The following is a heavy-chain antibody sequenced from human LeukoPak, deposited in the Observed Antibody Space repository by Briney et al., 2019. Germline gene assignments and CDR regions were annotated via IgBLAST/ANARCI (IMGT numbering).Heavy chain of an antibody. Sequence: GGSLRLSCAASGFTFSRSEMNWVRQAPGKGLEWVSYISSSGSTIYYADSVKGRFTISRDNAKNSLYLQMNSLRAEDTAVYYCASNVDTATRAYWGQGTLVTVSS. V-gene: IGHV3-48*03. CDR3: ASNVDTATRAY. CDR2: ISSSGSTI. D-gene: IGHD5-18*01. J-gene: IGHJ4*02. CDR1: GFTFSRSE.